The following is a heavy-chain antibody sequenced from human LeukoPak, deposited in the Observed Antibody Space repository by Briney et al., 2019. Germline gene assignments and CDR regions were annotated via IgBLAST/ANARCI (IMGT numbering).Heavy chain of an antibody. CDR2: ISYDGSNK. D-gene: IGHD2-15*01. Sequence: GGSLRLFCAASGFTFSSYGMHWVRQAPGKGLEWVAVISYDGSNKYYADSVKGRFTISRDNSKNTLYLQMNSLRAEDTAVYYCAKDRSSGASGAYYYGMDVWGQGTTVTVSS. CDR1: GFTFSSYG. CDR3: AKDRSSGASGAYYYGMDV. J-gene: IGHJ6*02. V-gene: IGHV3-30*18.